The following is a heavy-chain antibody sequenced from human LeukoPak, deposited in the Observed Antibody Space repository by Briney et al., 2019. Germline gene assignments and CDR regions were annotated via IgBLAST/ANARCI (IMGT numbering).Heavy chain of an antibody. CDR2: INPSGGST. Sequence: GASVKVSRKASGYTFTSYYMHWVRQAPGQGLEWLGIINPSGGSTSYAQKFQGRVTMTRDTSTSTVYMELSSLRSEDTAVYYCARDLPHCSGGSCYASYYFDYWGQGTLVTVSS. J-gene: IGHJ4*02. CDR3: ARDLPHCSGGSCYASYYFDY. V-gene: IGHV1-46*01. CDR1: GYTFTSYY. D-gene: IGHD2-15*01.